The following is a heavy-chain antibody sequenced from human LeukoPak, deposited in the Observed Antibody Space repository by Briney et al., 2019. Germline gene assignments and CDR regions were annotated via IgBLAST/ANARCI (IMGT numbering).Heavy chain of an antibody. CDR3: TGARPGVVVVAARGDY. CDR2: IRSKAYGGTT. CDR1: GFTFGDYA. D-gene: IGHD2-15*01. Sequence: GGSLRLSCTASGFTFGDYAMSWFRQAPGKGLEWVGFIRSKAYGGTTEYAASVKGRFTISRDDSKSIAYLQMNSLKTEDTAVYYCTGARPGVVVVAARGDYWGQGTLVTVSS. V-gene: IGHV3-49*03. J-gene: IGHJ4*02.